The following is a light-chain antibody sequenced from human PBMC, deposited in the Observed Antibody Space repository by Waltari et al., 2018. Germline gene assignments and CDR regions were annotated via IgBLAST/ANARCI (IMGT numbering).Light chain of an antibody. CDR1: ASNIGNNV. J-gene: IGLJ3*02. V-gene: IGLV1-44*01. CDR3: AAWDVSLNGRWV. Sequence: QSVLTQPPSASGTPGQGVTISCSGGASNIGNNVVNWYQQVPGKAPKLLIYRSDRRPAGVPDRFSGSKSGTSASLAISGLQSEDEADYYCAAWDVSLNGRWVFGGGTKVTVL. CDR2: RSD.